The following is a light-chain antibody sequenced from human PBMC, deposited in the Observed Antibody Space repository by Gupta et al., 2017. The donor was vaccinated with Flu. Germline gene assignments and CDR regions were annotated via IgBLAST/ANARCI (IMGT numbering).Light chain of an antibody. CDR3: QQRSNWPPT. Sequence: VLTQSPATLSLSPGERATLSCRASQSVSSYLAWYQQKPGQAPRLLIYDASNRATGIPARFSGSGSGTDFTLTISSLEPEDFAVYYCQQRSNWPPTFGGGTKVEIK. CDR1: QSVSSY. CDR2: DAS. J-gene: IGKJ4*01. V-gene: IGKV3-11*01.